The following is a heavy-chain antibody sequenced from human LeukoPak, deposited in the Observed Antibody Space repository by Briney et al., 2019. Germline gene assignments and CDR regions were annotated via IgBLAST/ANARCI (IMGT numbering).Heavy chain of an antibody. J-gene: IGHJ4*02. CDR3: AKQPGIAVAGIPS. CDR2: IRGSAGST. CDR1: GFTFSNYA. Sequence: PGGSLRLSCAASGFTFSNYAMNWVRQAPGKGLEWVSSIRGSAGSTYYADSVKGRFTISRDNSKNTLYLQMNSLRAEDTAVYYCAKQPGIAVAGIPSWGQGTLVTVSS. V-gene: IGHV3-23*01. D-gene: IGHD6-19*01.